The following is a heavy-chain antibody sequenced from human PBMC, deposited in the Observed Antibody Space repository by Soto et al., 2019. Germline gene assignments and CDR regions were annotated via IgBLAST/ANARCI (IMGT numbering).Heavy chain of an antibody. CDR3: AKESLHYYYGLDV. Sequence: PGGSLRLACAASGFSFTIYGMHWVRHAPGKGLEWVAVISYDGSEKYYADSVKGRFTISRDNSRNTLFLQLNSLRAEDTAVYYCAKESLHYYYGLDVWGQGTTVTVSS. V-gene: IGHV3-30*18. J-gene: IGHJ6*02. CDR1: GFSFTIYG. CDR2: ISYDGSEK.